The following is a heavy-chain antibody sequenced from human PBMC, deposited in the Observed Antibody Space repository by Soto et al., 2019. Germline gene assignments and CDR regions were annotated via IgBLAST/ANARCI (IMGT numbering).Heavy chain of an antibody. J-gene: IGHJ4*02. Sequence: SETLSLTGRVSVGSVRTGSYHCSWIRQPPGKGLEWIGFIPNNGSPDYNPSLKSRVVVSIDRSKNQFSLKVNSVTAADTAVYFCARIGWGGDSWGQGTLVTVSS. CDR1: VGSVRTGSYH. CDR3: ARIGWGGDS. V-gene: IGHV4-61*01. CDR2: IPNNGSP. D-gene: IGHD7-27*01.